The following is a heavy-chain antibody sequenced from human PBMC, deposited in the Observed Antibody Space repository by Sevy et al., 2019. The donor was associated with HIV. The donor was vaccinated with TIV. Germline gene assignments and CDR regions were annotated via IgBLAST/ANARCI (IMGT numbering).Heavy chain of an antibody. CDR1: GFTFSDHY. Sequence: GGSLRLSCAASGFTFSDHYMEWVRQAPGKGLEWVGRIRNKADSYTTEYAASVKDRFTISRDDSKNSLYLLMNSLKTEDTAVYYCATVAGIAAAGRVFDYWGQGTLVTVSS. V-gene: IGHV3-72*01. CDR3: ATVAGIAAAGRVFDY. CDR2: IRNKADSYTT. J-gene: IGHJ4*02. D-gene: IGHD6-13*01.